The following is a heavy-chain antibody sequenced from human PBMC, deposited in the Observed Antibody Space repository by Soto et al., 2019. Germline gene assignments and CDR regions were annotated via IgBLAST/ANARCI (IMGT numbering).Heavy chain of an antibody. J-gene: IGHJ6*02. CDR3: ARNRAGYSYGRHYYYYYGMDV. D-gene: IGHD5-18*01. Sequence: ASVKVSCKASGYTFTSYDINRVRQATGQGLEWMGWMNPNSGNTGYAQKFQGRVTMTRNTSISTAYMELSSLRSEDTAVYYCARNRAGYSYGRHYYYYYGMDVWGQGTTVTVSS. CDR1: GYTFTSYD. CDR2: MNPNSGNT. V-gene: IGHV1-8*01.